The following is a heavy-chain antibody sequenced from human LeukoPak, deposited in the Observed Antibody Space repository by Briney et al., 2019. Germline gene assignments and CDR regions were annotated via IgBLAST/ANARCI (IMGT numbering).Heavy chain of an antibody. J-gene: IGHJ4*02. Sequence: PGGSLRLSCAASGFTFSSYWMHWVRPAPGRGLVWVSSLNSGGSTTSYADSVKGRFTISRDNAKNTLYLQMNSLSADGTAVYYCAASSVYYGHWGEGTLVTVSS. V-gene: IGHV3-74*01. CDR1: GFTFSSYW. CDR3: AASSVYYGH. CDR2: LNSGGSTT. D-gene: IGHD3-22*01.